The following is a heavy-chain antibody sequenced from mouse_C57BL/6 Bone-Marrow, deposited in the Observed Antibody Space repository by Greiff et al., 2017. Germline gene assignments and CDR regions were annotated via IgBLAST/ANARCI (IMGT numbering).Heavy chain of an antibody. CDR1: GYTFTSYT. CDR3: AGLLLRYYFDY. J-gene: IGHJ2*01. V-gene: IGHV1-4*01. CDR2: INPSSGYT. Sequence: QVQLQQSGAELARPGASVKMSCKASGYTFTSYTMHWVKQRPGQGLEWIGYINPSSGYTKYNQKFKDKATLTADKSSSTAYMQLSSLTSEDSAVYYCAGLLLRYYFDYCGQGTTLTVSS. D-gene: IGHD1-1*01.